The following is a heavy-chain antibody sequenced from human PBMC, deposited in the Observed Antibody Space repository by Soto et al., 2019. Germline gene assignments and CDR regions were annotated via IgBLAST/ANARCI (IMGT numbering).Heavy chain of an antibody. CDR1: GGSISSGGYY. Sequence: SETLSLTCTVSGGSISSGGYYWSWIRQHPGKGLEWIGYIYYSGSTYYNPSLKSRVTISVDTSKNQFSLKLSSVTAADTAVYYCARDDCGGDCSEHYYYYGMDVWGRGTTVTVSS. CDR2: IYYSGST. D-gene: IGHD2-21*02. J-gene: IGHJ6*02. V-gene: IGHV4-31*03. CDR3: ARDDCGGDCSEHYYYYGMDV.